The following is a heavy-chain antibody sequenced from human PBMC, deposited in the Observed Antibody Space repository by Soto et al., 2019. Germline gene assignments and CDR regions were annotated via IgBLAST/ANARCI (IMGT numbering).Heavy chain of an antibody. V-gene: IGHV3-30-3*01. J-gene: IGHJ6*02. CDR1: GFAFDTYA. CDR3: AREGYSYGRNHFYFGMDV. CDR2: ISEDGNSK. Sequence: QVQLVESGGGVDQPGRSLRLSCAASGFAFDTYAIHWVRQPPGKGLEWVAVISEDGNSKYYADSVKGRFTISRDNSKNTNFLQMNSLRAVDTAVYYCAREGYSYGRNHFYFGMDVWGQGTTVTVAS. D-gene: IGHD5-18*01.